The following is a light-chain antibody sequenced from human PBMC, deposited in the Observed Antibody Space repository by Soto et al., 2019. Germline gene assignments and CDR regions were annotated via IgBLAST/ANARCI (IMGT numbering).Light chain of an antibody. CDR2: DVS. J-gene: IGKJ1*01. V-gene: IGKV1-5*01. Sequence: DIQMTQSPSTLSASVGDRVTMTCRASQSINNWLAWYQQKPGKAPKLLIYDVSSLESGAPSRFSGSGSGTEFTLTISSLQPEDSATYYCHQYNSYLETFGQGTQVDIK. CDR1: QSINNW. CDR3: HQYNSYLET.